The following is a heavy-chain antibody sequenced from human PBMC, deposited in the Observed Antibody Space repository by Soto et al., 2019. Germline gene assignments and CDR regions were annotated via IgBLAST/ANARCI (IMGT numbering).Heavy chain of an antibody. J-gene: IGHJ4*02. CDR1: GSTFTSYC. Sequence: GXSVKVSCTGSGSTFTSYCIDLVRQAPGQGLEWMGWISAYNGNTNYAQKLQGRVTMTTDTSTSTAYMELRSLRSDDTAVYYCAREVSGSYGHFDYWGQGTLVTVSS. D-gene: IGHD1-26*01. CDR2: ISAYNGNT. CDR3: AREVSGSYGHFDY. V-gene: IGHV1-18*04.